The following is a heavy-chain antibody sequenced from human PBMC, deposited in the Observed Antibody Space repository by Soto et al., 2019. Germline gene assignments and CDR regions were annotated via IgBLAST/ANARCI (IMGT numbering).Heavy chain of an antibody. Sequence: VKVSCKASGVTFSSYAISWVRQAPGQGLEWMGGIIPVFATTNYAQRFQGRVTIIADESTSTVYMDLSSLRSEDTAVYYCAASRPTFDDFAYWGRGTLVTVSS. CDR1: GVTFSSYA. CDR2: IIPVFATT. CDR3: AASRPTFDDFAY. J-gene: IGHJ4*02. D-gene: IGHD3-10*02. V-gene: IGHV1-69*01.